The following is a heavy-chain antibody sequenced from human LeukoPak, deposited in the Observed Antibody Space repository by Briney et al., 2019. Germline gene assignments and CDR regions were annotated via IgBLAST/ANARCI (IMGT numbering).Heavy chain of an antibody. J-gene: IGHJ4*01. CDR2: VYYSGST. D-gene: IGHD2-2*01. CDR3: SRHLARGYCSSTSCYGPGLGY. V-gene: IGHV4-39*01. Sequence: SETLSLTCTVSGGSISSSSYYWGWIRQPPGKGLEWIGSVYYSGSTYYNPSLKSRVTISVDTSKNQFSLKLSSVTAADTAVYYCSRHLARGYCSSTSCYGPGLGYWGHGTLVTVSS. CDR1: GGSISSSSYY.